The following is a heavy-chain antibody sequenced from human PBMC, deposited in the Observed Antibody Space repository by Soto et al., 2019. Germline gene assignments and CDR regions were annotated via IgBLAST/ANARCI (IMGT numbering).Heavy chain of an antibody. Sequence: GASVKVSCKDSGGLFSSYAISWVRQAPGQGLEWVGGIIPVFGTPCYAQKFQDRVTITADESSNTAYMELTSLTYGDTAMYYCARGGSGYVWFNEFWGQGTLVTVSS. CDR1: GGLFSSYA. J-gene: IGHJ1*01. D-gene: IGHD3-22*01. CDR2: IIPVFGTP. V-gene: IGHV1-69*13. CDR3: ARGGSGYVWFNEF.